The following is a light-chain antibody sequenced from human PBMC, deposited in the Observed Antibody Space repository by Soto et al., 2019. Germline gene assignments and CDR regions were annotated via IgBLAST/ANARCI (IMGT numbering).Light chain of an antibody. CDR1: SSDVGGYNY. CDR3: RSYASSRSYV. J-gene: IGLJ1*01. CDR2: DVT. Sequence: QSALTQPASVSGSPGQSITISCTGTSSDVGGYNYVSWYQHHPGKAPKLMIYDVTNRPSGVSNRFSGSKSGGTASLTISGLQAEDEADYYCRSYASSRSYVFGTGTKLTVL. V-gene: IGLV2-14*03.